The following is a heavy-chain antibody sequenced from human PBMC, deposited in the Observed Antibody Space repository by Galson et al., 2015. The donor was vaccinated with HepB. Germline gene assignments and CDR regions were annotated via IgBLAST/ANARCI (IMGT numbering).Heavy chain of an antibody. J-gene: IGHJ5*02. Sequence: EWIGYIYYSGSTNYNPSLESRVTLSVDTSKNQFSLKLNSVTAADTAVYYCARFGAAIDRNWSRGVNWFDPWGQGILVTVSS. CDR3: ARFGAAIDRNWSRGVNWFDP. CDR2: IYYSGST. D-gene: IGHD3-10*01. V-gene: IGHV4-59*01.